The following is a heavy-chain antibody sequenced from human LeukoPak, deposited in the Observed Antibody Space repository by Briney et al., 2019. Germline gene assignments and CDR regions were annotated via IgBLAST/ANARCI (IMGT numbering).Heavy chain of an antibody. V-gene: IGHV4-4*07. D-gene: IGHD2-8*01. CDR2: IYTSGST. CDR3: ARVAYGYFDY. J-gene: IGHJ4*02. Sequence: WIGRIYTSGSTNYNPSLKSRVTMSVDTSKNQFSLKLSSVTAADTAVYYCARVAYGYFDYWGQGTLVTVSS.